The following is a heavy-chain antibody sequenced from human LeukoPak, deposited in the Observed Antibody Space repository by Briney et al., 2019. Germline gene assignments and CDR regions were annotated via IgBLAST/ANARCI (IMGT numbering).Heavy chain of an antibody. CDR3: AKRTTDYYGSSGHNFEY. V-gene: IGHV3-23*01. CDR2: IYGNGSST. D-gene: IGHD3-22*01. J-gene: IGHJ4*02. Sequence: GGSLRLSCAASGFTFSSYAMNWVRQAPGQGLDRVSAIYGNGSSTYYADSVKDRFTISRDNSKNTLYLQMNSLRAEDTAVYYFAKRTTDYYGSSGHNFEYWGEGAL. CDR1: GFTFSSYA.